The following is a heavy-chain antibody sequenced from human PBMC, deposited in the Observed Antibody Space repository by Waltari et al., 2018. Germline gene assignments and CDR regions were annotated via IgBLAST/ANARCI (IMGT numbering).Heavy chain of an antibody. J-gene: IGHJ3*02. CDR1: GGSISSGSYY. CDR3: ARGISMMRGAFDI. D-gene: IGHD3-22*01. CDR2: IYTSGST. Sequence: QVQLQESGPGLVKPSQTLSLTCTVSGGSISSGSYYWSWIRQPAGKGLEWIGRIYTSGSTNYNPSLKSRVTIAVDTSKNQFSLKLSSVTAADTAVYYCARGISMMRGAFDIWGQGTMVTVSS. V-gene: IGHV4-61*02.